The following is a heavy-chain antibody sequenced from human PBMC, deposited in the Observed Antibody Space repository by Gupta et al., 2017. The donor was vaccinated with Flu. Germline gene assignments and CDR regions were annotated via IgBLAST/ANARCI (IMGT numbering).Heavy chain of an antibody. V-gene: IGHV3-30*18. CDR2: ISYDGSNK. J-gene: IGHJ6*02. Sequence: QVQLVESGGGVVQPGRSLRLSCAASGFTFSSYGMHWVRQAPGKGLEWVAVISYDGSNKYYADSVKGRFTISRDNSKNTLYLQMNSLRAEDTAVYYCAKDRSWNYYYGMDVWGQGTTVTVSS. D-gene: IGHD6-13*01. CDR3: AKDRSWNYYYGMDV. CDR1: GFTFSSYG.